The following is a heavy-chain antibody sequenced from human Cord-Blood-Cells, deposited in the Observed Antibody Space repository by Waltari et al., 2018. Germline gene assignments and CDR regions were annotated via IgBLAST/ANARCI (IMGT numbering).Heavy chain of an antibody. V-gene: IGHV1-69*01. CDR2: IIPIFGTA. D-gene: IGHD3-10*01. Sequence: QVQLVQSGAEVKKPGSSVKVSCKASGGTFSSYAISWVRQAPGQGLEWMGGIIPIFGTANYAQKFQGRVTITADESTSTAYMELSSLRSEDTAVYYCARVARGYYYGSGTAPGFWYFDLWGRGTLVTVSS. CDR3: ARVARGYYYGSGTAPGFWYFDL. J-gene: IGHJ2*01. CDR1: GGTFSSYA.